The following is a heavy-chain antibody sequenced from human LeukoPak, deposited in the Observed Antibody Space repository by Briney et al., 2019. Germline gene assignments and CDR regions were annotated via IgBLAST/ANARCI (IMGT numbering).Heavy chain of an antibody. V-gene: IGHV4-34*01. Sequence: PSETLSLTCAVYGGSFSGYYWSWIRQPPGKGLEWIGEINHSGSTNYNPSLKSRVTISVDTSKNQFSLKLSSVTAADTAVYYCARTVGYDSSGYYFDYWGQGTLVTVSS. J-gene: IGHJ4*02. D-gene: IGHD3-22*01. CDR1: GGSFSGYY. CDR3: ARTVGYDSSGYYFDY. CDR2: INHSGST.